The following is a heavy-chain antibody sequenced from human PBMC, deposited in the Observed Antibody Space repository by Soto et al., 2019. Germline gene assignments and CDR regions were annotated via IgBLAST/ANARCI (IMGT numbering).Heavy chain of an antibody. CDR3: AKDYSPQQLNWFDP. CDR2: ISYDGSNK. Sequence: SLRVSCGAAGFTSSSYGMHRVRQAPGKGLEWVAVISYDGSNKYYADSVKGRFTISRDNSKNTLYLQMNSLRAEDTAVYYCAKDYSPQQLNWFDPWGQGTLVTVSS. V-gene: IGHV3-30*18. J-gene: IGHJ5*02. CDR1: GFTSSSYG. D-gene: IGHD6-13*01.